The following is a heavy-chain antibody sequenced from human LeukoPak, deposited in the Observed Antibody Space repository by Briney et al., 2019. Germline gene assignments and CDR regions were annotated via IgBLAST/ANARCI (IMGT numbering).Heavy chain of an antibody. CDR3: ARASRVATILYYYYGMDV. CDR2: IYYSGST. Sequence: SETLSLTCTVSGGSISSYYWSWIRQPPGKGLEWIGYIYYSGSTNYNPSLKSRATISVDTSKNQFSLKLSSVTAADTAVYYCARASRVATILYYYYGMDVWGQGTTVTVSS. CDR1: GGSISSYY. V-gene: IGHV4-59*01. D-gene: IGHD5-12*01. J-gene: IGHJ6*02.